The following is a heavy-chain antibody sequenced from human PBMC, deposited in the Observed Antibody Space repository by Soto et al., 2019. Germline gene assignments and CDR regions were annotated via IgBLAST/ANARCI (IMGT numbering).Heavy chain of an antibody. CDR1: GFTFSLYS. Sequence: EVQLVESGGGLVQPGGSLRLSCAASGFTFSLYSMSWVRQAPGKGLEWVSYISRSSTGIHYANSVKGRFTISRDDATNSMHLQMNSLRGGDTAGYYCARAVTWGLDVWGQGTTVSISS. D-gene: IGHD3-10*01. V-gene: IGHV3-48*01. CDR3: ARAVTWGLDV. CDR2: ISRSSTGI. J-gene: IGHJ6*02.